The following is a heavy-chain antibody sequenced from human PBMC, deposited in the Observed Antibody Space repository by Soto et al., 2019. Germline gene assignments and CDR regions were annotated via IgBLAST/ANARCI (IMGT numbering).Heavy chain of an antibody. D-gene: IGHD4-17*01. V-gene: IGHV5-51*01. J-gene: IGHJ4*02. CDR2: IYPGDSDT. CDR3: ARHPTVVDSPRAY. CDR1: GYIFTNYW. Sequence: GESLKISCKGSGYIFTNYWIGWLRQMPGKGLEWMGIIYPGDSDTRYSPSFQRQVTISADKSISTAYLQWSSLKASDTAMYYCARHPTVVDSPRAYWGQGTLVTAPQ.